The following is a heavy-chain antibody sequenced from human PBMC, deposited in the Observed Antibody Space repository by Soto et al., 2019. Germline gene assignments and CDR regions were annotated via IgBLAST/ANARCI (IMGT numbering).Heavy chain of an antibody. CDR1: GGSISNYY. V-gene: IGHV4-59*12. Sequence: SETLSGTCSVSGGSISNYYWTWIRQSPGKGPEWIGYVSHSGTTNYNPSLESRVTMSLDTSKNQFSLKLDSVTAADTAVYFCARGSVMYSAFDYWGQGTLVTVSS. CDR3: ARGSVMYSAFDY. J-gene: IGHJ4*02. CDR2: VSHSGTT. D-gene: IGHD2-21*01.